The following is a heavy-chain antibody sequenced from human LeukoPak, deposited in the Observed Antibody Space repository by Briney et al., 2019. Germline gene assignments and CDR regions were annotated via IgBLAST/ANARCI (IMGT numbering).Heavy chain of an antibody. Sequence: SQTLSLTCTVSGGSISSGGYYWSWIRQHPGKGLEWIGYIYYSGSTYYNPSLKSRVTISVDTSKNQFSLKLSSVTAAGTAVYYCARDFRGISRSYGMDVWGQGTTVTVS. CDR3: ARDFRGISRSYGMDV. D-gene: IGHD1-14*01. V-gene: IGHV4-31*03. CDR2: IYYSGST. CDR1: GGSISSGGYY. J-gene: IGHJ6*02.